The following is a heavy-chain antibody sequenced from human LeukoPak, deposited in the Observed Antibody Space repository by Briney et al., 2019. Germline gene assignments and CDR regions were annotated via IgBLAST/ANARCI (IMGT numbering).Heavy chain of an antibody. Sequence: GGSLRLSCAASGLTFNNSSMLWVRQAPGKGLEWVSSISSSSTYIYYADSVKGRFTISRDNAKKSLYLQMNRLRAEDTAVYYCAREYTALGFDYWGQGTLVTVSS. J-gene: IGHJ4*02. CDR3: AREYTALGFDY. V-gene: IGHV3-21*01. CDR1: GLTFNNSS. D-gene: IGHD1-14*01. CDR2: ISSSSTYI.